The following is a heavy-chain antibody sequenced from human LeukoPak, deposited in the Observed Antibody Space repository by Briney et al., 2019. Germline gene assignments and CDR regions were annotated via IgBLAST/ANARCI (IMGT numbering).Heavy chain of an antibody. CDR1: GFNFSSYA. CDR2: INGDGSWT. CDR3: VSFYETY. V-gene: IGHV3-74*01. D-gene: IGHD2-2*01. Sequence: GGSLRLSCAASGFNFSSYAMSWVRQAPGKGLVWVSHINGDGSWTTYADSVKGRFTISKDNAKNTVYLQMNNLRAEDTAVYYCVSFYETYWGRGTLVTVSS. J-gene: IGHJ4*02.